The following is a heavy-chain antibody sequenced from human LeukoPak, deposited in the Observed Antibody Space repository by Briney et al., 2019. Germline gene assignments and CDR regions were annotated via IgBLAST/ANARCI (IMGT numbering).Heavy chain of an antibody. CDR2: ISGSGGST. J-gene: IGHJ4*02. D-gene: IGHD1-1*01. Sequence: GGSLRLSCAASGFTFSSYAMSWVRQAPGKGLEWVSAISGSGGSTYYADSVKGRFTISRDNSKNTLYLQMSSLRAEDTAVYYCATVAGLERDSDYWGQGTLVTVSS. V-gene: IGHV3-23*01. CDR1: GFTFSSYA. CDR3: ATVAGLERDSDY.